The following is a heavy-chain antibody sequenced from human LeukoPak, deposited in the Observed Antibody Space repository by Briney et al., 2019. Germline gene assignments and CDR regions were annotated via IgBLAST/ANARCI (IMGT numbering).Heavy chain of an antibody. CDR2: IYHSGST. D-gene: IGHD1-26*01. V-gene: IGHV4-38-2*02. J-gene: IGHJ4*02. Sequence: PSETLSLTCTVSGYSISSGYYWGWIRQPPGKGLEYIGSIYHSGSTYYNPSLKSRVTISVDTSKNQFSLKLSSVTAADTAVYYCANLRVGTTYYFDYWGQGTLVTVSS. CDR3: ANLRVGTTYYFDY. CDR1: GYSISSGYY.